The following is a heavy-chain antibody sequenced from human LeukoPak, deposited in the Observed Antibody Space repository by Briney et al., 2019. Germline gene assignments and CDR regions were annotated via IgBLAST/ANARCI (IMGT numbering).Heavy chain of an antibody. CDR3: ARDFDYGSGSYLY. D-gene: IGHD3-10*01. J-gene: IGHJ4*02. V-gene: IGHV1-18*04. Sequence: GASVKVSCKASGYTFTGYYMHWVRQAPGQGLEWMGWISAYNGNTNYAQKLQGRVTMTTDTSTSTAYMELRSLRSDDTAVYYCARDFDYGSGSYLYWGQGTLVTVSS. CDR1: GYTFTGYY. CDR2: ISAYNGNT.